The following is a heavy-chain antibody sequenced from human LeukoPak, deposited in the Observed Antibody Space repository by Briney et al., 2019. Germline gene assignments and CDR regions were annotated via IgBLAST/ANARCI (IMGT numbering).Heavy chain of an antibody. CDR2: IYYSGST. Sequence: SETLSLTCTVSGGSISSGGYYWRWIRQHPGKGLEWIGYIYYSGSTYYNPSLKSRVTISVDTSKNQFSLKLSSVTAADTAVYYCARDPNGSGSFDYWGQGTLVTVS. V-gene: IGHV4-31*03. CDR1: GGSISSGGYY. D-gene: IGHD3-10*01. CDR3: ARDPNGSGSFDY. J-gene: IGHJ4*02.